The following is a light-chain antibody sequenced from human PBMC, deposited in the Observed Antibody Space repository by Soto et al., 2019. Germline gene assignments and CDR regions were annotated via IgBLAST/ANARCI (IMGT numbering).Light chain of an antibody. CDR2: GAS. CDR1: QSVGSD. Sequence: DIVMTQSPGTLSVSPGERATLSCRASQSVGSDLAWYQQKPGQAPRLLIYGASSRATGIPARFSGSGSGTEFTLTISSLQSEDFAVYYCQQYNNWWTFGQGTKVDIK. CDR3: QQYNNWWT. J-gene: IGKJ1*01. V-gene: IGKV3-15*01.